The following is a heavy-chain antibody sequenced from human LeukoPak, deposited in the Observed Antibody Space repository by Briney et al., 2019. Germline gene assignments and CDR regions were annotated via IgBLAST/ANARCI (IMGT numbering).Heavy chain of an antibody. CDR3: VRAAMPYIINGRRFDY. J-gene: IGHJ4*02. CDR2: SGTVGDT. CDR1: GFTSSAYD. Sequence: GGSLRLSCAASGFTSSAYDMHWVRQITGGGLEWVSTSGTVGDTFYSDSVKGRFTISRENAKNSVHLQMNSLRVEDSAVYFCVRAAMPYIINGRRFDYWGQGTLVTVSS. D-gene: IGHD2-2*01. V-gene: IGHV3-13*04.